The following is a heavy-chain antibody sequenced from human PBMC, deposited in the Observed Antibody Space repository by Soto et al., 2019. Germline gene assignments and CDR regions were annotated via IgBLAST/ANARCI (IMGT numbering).Heavy chain of an antibody. CDR3: ARDNPSYYGMDV. CDR2: IYSGGST. Sequence: EVQLVESGGGLVQPGGSLRLSCAASGFTVSSNYMSWVRQAPGKGLEWVSVIYSGGSTYYADSVKGRFTISRYNSKNTLYHQMNSLRAEDTAVYYCARDNPSYYGMDVWGQGTTVTVSS. CDR1: GFTVSSNY. J-gene: IGHJ6*02. V-gene: IGHV3-53*04.